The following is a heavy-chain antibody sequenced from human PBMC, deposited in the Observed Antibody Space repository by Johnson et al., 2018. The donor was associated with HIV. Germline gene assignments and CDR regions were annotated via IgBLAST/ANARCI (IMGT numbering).Heavy chain of an antibody. V-gene: IGHV3-30*18. CDR2: ISYDGSNE. Sequence: QVQLVESGGGVVQPGRSLRLSCAASGFTFSSYGMHWVRQAPGKGLEWVAVISYDGSNEYYADSVKGRFTISRDNSKNTLYLQMNSLRAEDTAVYYCAKRVPSKQLVDAFDICGQGTMVIVSS. D-gene: IGHD6-6*01. J-gene: IGHJ3*02. CDR3: AKRVPSKQLVDAFDI. CDR1: GFTFSSYG.